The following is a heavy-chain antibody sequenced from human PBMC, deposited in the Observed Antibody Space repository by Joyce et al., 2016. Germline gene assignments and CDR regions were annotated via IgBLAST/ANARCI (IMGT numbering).Heavy chain of an antibody. J-gene: IGHJ4*02. V-gene: IGHV3-11*01. Sequence: QVHLVESGGALVKPGGSLRLTCAASGFTFSGYYMSWIRQAPGKGLEWLSYISSSGTTTYYADSVKGRFTISRDNAKNSLYLQMDSLRVEDTAVYFCARDWTYYYGSGGSGYLDYWGQGTLVPVSS. D-gene: IGHD3-10*01. CDR2: ISSSGTTT. CDR3: ARDWTYYYGSGGSGYLDY. CDR1: GFTFSGYY.